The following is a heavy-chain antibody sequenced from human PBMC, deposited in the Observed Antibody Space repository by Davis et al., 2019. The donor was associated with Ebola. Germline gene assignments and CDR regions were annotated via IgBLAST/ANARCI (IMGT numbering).Heavy chain of an antibody. J-gene: IGHJ6*04. V-gene: IGHV4-38-2*02. CDR3: AREGVVVVAATPVLYYGMDV. Sequence: SETLSLTCTVSGYSISSGYYWGWIRQPPRKGLEWIGSIYYSGITYYNPSLKSRVTISVDTSKNQFSLKLSSVTAADTAVYYCAREGVVVVAATPVLYYGMDVWGKGTTVTVSS. CDR1: GYSISSGYY. CDR2: IYYSGIT. D-gene: IGHD2-15*01.